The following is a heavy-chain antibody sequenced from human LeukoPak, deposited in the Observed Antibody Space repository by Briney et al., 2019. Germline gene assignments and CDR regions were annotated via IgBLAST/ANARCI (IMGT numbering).Heavy chain of an antibody. J-gene: IGHJ4*02. Sequence: GGSLRLSCAASGFILNNYGVHWVRQAPGKGLEWVAVISYDGRYTYYADSVKGRFTISRDNSKNTLYLQMNSLRAEDTAVYYCAKDIRYFDWLPIDYWGQGTLVTVSS. CDR1: GFILNNYG. D-gene: IGHD3-9*01. CDR3: AKDIRYFDWLPIDY. CDR2: ISYDGRYT. V-gene: IGHV3-30*18.